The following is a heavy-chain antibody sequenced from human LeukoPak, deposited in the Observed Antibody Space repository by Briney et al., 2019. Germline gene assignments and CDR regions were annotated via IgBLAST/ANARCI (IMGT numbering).Heavy chain of an antibody. CDR3: ARVSYSSGIYYYYGMDV. CDR1: GGSINSYY. D-gene: IGHD6-19*01. J-gene: IGHJ6*02. CDR2: IYYSGST. Sequence: PSETLSLTCTVSGGSINSYYWSWIRQPPGKGLEWMGYIYYSGSTNYNPPLKSRVTISVDTSKNQFSLRLSSVTAADTAVYYCARVSYSSGIYYYYGMDVWGQGTTVTVSS. V-gene: IGHV4-59*01.